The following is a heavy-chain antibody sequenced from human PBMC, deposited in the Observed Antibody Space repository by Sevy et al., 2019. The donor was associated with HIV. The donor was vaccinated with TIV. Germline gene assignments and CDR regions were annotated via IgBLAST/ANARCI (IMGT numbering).Heavy chain of an antibody. CDR3: ARTFLGYCSSTGCYGNWFDP. J-gene: IGHJ5*02. Sequence: SETLSLTCTVSGGSISSYYWSWIRQPPGKGLEWIGYIYYGGGTNYNPSLKSRVTISVDTSKNQFSLKLSSVTAADTAVYYCARTFLGYCSSTGCYGNWFDPWGQGTLVTVSS. CDR1: GGSISSYY. D-gene: IGHD2-2*01. CDR2: IYYGGGT. V-gene: IGHV4-59*01.